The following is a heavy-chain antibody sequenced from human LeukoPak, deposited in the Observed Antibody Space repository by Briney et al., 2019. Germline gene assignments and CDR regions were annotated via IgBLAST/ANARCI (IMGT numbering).Heavy chain of an antibody. CDR2: ISGSGGST. D-gene: IGHD5-18*01. CDR3: AKKVGSYGSSPFDY. V-gene: IGHV3-23*01. CDR1: GFTFSTYV. Sequence: GGSLRLSCAASGFTFSTYVMFWVRQAPGKGLEWVSAISGSGGSTYYADSVKGRFTISRDNSKNMLYLQMDSLRAEDTAVYYCAKKVGSYGSSPFDYWGQGTLVTVSS. J-gene: IGHJ4*02.